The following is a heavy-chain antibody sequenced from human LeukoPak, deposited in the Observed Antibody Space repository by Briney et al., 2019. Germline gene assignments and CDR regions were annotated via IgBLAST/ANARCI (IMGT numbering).Heavy chain of an antibody. CDR2: ISGSGGST. CDR1: GFTFSSYA. D-gene: IGHD2-2*01. CDR3: AKDGCSTSCYVGTVYYYYYYYMDV. J-gene: IGHJ6*03. Sequence: GGSLRLSCAASGFTFSSYAMSWVRQAPGKGLEWVSAISGSGGSTYYADSVKGRFTISRDNSKNTLYLQMNSLRAEDTAVYYCAKDGCSTSCYVGTVYYYYYYYMDVWGKGTTVTISS. V-gene: IGHV3-23*01.